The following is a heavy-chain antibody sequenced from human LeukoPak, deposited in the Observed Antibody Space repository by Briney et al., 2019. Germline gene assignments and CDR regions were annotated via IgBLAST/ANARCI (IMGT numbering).Heavy chain of an antibody. V-gene: IGHV4-59*01. J-gene: IGHJ5*02. Sequence: PSETLSLACSYSGDSFSDYYWTWLRRPPGGRLEWIGHIYFRGSTKYNLSLKSRVNISVDTSTHQVFLTLSSVSAADTAVYYCARAMRWTSGPVELGWFDRWGQGTLVIVSS. CDR3: ARAMRWTSGPVELGWFDR. CDR1: GDSFSDYY. D-gene: IGHD1-1*01. CDR2: IYFRGST.